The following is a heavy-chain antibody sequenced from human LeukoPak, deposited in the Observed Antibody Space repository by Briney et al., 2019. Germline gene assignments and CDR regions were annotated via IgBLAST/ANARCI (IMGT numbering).Heavy chain of an antibody. Sequence: SVKVSCKASGGTFSSYAISWVRQAPGQGLEWMGGIIPIFGTANYAQKFQGRVTITADESTSTAYMELSSLRSEDTAVYYCATGEVAGWKTDAFDIWGQGTMVTVSS. J-gene: IGHJ3*02. D-gene: IGHD1-1*01. CDR2: IIPIFGTA. CDR3: ATGEVAGWKTDAFDI. CDR1: GGTFSSYA. V-gene: IGHV1-69*01.